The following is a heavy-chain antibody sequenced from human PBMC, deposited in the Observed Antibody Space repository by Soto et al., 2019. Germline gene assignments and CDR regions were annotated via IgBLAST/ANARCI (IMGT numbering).Heavy chain of an antibody. CDR1: GFTFSSYA. D-gene: IGHD2-15*01. CDR2: ISGSGGST. J-gene: IGHJ5*02. CDR3: ASATDRHCSGGSCAPRWFDA. V-gene: IGHV3-23*01. Sequence: GGSLRLSCAASGFTFSSYAMSWVRQAPGKGLEWVSAISGSGGSTYYADSVKGRFTISRDNSKNTLYLQMNSLRAEDTAVYYCASATDRHCSGGSCAPRWFDAWGQGTLVTVSS.